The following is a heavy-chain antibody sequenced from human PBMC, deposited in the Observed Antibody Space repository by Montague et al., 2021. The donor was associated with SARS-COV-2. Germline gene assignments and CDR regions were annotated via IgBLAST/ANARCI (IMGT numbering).Heavy chain of an antibody. CDR3: ARGHQGTTMIVVVMVGEQYYFDY. Sequence: SETLSLTFAVYGESFSGYYCTWIRHPPGKGLEWIGDINHRGSTKYNPSLTSRVTISVETSKNQFSLRLSFVTAADTAVYYCARGHQGTTMIVVVMVGEQYYFDYWGQGTLVTVFS. D-gene: IGHD3-22*01. V-gene: IGHV4-34*01. J-gene: IGHJ4*02. CDR1: GESFSGYY. CDR2: INHRGST.